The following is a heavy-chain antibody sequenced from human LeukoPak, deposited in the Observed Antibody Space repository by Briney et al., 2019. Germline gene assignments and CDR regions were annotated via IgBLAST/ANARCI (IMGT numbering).Heavy chain of an antibody. Sequence: ASVKVSCKASGYTFTGYYMHWVRQAPGQGLEWMGWINPNSGGTNYAQKFQGRVTMTRDTSISTAYMELSRLRSDDTAVYYCARYHLIRVAAAGYWGQGTLVTVSS. CDR1: GYTFTGYY. J-gene: IGHJ4*02. V-gene: IGHV1-2*02. D-gene: IGHD2-15*01. CDR2: INPNSGGT. CDR3: ARYHLIRVAAAGY.